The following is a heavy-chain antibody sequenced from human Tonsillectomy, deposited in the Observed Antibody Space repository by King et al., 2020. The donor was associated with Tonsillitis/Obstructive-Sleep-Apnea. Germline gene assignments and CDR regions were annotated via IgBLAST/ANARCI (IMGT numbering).Heavy chain of an antibody. V-gene: IGHV3-33*01. Sequence: VQLVESGGGVVQPGRSLRLSCAASGFTFSSYGMHWVRQAPGKGLEWVAVIWYDGSNKYYADSVKGRFTISRDNSKNTLYLQMTSLRAEDTAVYYCASISWGLPEIGPGAFDIWGQGTMVTVSS. CDR3: ASISWGLPEIGPGAFDI. D-gene: IGHD1-14*01. J-gene: IGHJ3*02. CDR1: GFTFSSYG. CDR2: IWYDGSNK.